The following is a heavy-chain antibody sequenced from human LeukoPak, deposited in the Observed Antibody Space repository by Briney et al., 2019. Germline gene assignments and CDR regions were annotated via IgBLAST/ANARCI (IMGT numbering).Heavy chain of an antibody. V-gene: IGHV3-30*07. D-gene: IGHD2-21*02. CDR3: ATDRDNSDWQKRFDS. J-gene: IGHJ4*02. CDR1: GFTFSSYA. CDR2: ISYDGSNK. Sequence: GGSLRLSCAAPGFTFSSYAMHWVRQAPGKGLEWVAVISYDGSNKYYADSVKGRFTISRDNSKNTLYLQMNSLRAEDTAVYYCATDRDNSDWQKRFDSWGQGTLVTVSS.